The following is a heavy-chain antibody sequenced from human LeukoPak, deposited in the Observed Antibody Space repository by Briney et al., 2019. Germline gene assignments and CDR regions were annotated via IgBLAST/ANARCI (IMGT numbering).Heavy chain of an antibody. V-gene: IGHV4-34*01. CDR2: INHSGST. D-gene: IGHD2-2*01. Sequence: PSETLSLTRAVYGGSFSGYYWSWIRQPPGKGLEWIGEINHSGSTNYNPSLKSRVTISVDTSKNQFSLKLSSVTAADTAVYYCARVMAASKGLDYWGQGTLVTVSS. CDR1: GGSFSGYY. CDR3: ARVMAASKGLDY. J-gene: IGHJ4*02.